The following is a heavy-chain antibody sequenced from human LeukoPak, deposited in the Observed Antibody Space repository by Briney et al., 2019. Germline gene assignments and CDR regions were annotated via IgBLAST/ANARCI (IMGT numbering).Heavy chain of an antibody. J-gene: IGHJ4*02. V-gene: IGHV4-34*01. CDR2: VNHSGST. Sequence: PSETLSLTCAVYGGSFSGYYWSWIRQPPGKGLEWIGEVNHSGSTNYNPSLKSRVTISVDTSKNQFSLKLSSVTAADTAVYYCAREEYGSGSYYKGSDYWGQGTLVTVSS. CDR1: GGSFSGYY. D-gene: IGHD3-10*01. CDR3: AREEYGSGSYYKGSDY.